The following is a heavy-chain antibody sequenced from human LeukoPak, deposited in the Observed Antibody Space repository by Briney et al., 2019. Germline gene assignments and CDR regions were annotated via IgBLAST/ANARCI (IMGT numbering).Heavy chain of an antibody. D-gene: IGHD4-17*01. CDR3: ARTGSTVTMLYPFDH. J-gene: IGHJ4*02. CDR2: IYYSGST. CDR1: GGSIRSYY. Sequence: KPSETLSLTCTVSGGSIRSYYWSWIRQPPGKGLEWIGYIYYSGSTNYNPSLKSRVNISGDKSRNQFSLKLSCVTAADTAVYYCARTGSTVTMLYPFDHWGQGALVTVSS. V-gene: IGHV4-59*01.